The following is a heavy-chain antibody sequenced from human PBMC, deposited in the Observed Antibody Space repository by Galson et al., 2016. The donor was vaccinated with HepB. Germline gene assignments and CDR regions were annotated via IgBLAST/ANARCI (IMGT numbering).Heavy chain of an antibody. CDR2: ISTSGDT. D-gene: IGHD6-13*01. Sequence: SLRLSCAVSGFNVNNDYMNWVRQAPGRGLEWVSAISTSGDTYYADSVKGRFGISRDNSKNTLYLQINSPRAEDTAVYYCARDTFTRSSWSLDFWGQGTLVTVSS. J-gene: IGHJ4*02. CDR1: GFNVNNDY. CDR3: ARDTFTRSSWSLDF. V-gene: IGHV3-53*01.